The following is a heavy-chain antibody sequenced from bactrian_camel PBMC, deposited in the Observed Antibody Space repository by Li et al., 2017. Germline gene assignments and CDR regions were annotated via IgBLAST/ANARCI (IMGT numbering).Heavy chain of an antibody. V-gene: IGHV3S53*01. J-gene: IGHJ4*01. CDR2: IDTAGLT. CDR1: GVTYSRYC. D-gene: IGHD2*01. CDR3: AADSVNLQLARWYSY. Sequence: VQLVESGGGSVQAGGSLRLSCAASGVTYSRYCMAWFRQAPGKEREGVAAIDTAGLTTYTYAVQGRFTISRDNAKNTVYLQMDSLNHEDTGTYFCAADSVNLQLARWYSYWGQGTQVTVS.